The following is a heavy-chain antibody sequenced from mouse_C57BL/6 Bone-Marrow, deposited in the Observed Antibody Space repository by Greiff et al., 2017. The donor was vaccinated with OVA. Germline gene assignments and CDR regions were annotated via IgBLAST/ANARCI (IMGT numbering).Heavy chain of an antibody. V-gene: IGHV5-12*01. CDR3: ARHIYYTGFAY. CDR2: ISNGGGST. J-gene: IGHJ3*01. Sequence: EVKLQESGGGLVQPGGSLKLSCAASGFTFSDYYMYWVRQTPEKRLEWVAYISNGGGSTYYPDTVKGRFTISRDNAKNTLYLQMSRLKSEDTAMYYCARHIYYTGFAYWGQGTLVTVSA. CDR1: GFTFSDYY. D-gene: IGHD1-1*01.